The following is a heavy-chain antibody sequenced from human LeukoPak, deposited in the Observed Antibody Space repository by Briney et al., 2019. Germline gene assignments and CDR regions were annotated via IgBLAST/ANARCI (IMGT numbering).Heavy chain of an antibody. V-gene: IGHV3-7*01. D-gene: IGHD3-22*01. J-gene: IGHJ4*02. CDR3: ARDLYRIVVVPHYFDY. CDR1: GFTFSSYA. Sequence: GGSLRLSCAASGFTFSSYAMHWVRQAPGKGLEWVANIKKDGSEKYYVDSVKGRFTISRDNAKNSLYLQMNSLRAEDTAVYYCARDLYRIVVVPHYFDYWGQGTLVTVSS. CDR2: IKKDGSEK.